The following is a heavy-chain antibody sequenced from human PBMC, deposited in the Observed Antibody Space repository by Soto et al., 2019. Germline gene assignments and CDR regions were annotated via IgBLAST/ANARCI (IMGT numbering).Heavy chain of an antibody. Sequence: SGTSLVNPTQTLTLTCTFSGFSLSTSGMRVSWIRQPPGKALEWLARIDWDDDKFYSTSLKTRLTISKVTSKNQVVLTMTNMEAVDTAPYYRARIGYGHWYDPWGDGTLVTDSS. D-gene: IGHD5-18*01. J-gene: IGHJ5*02. V-gene: IGHV2-70*04. CDR2: IDWDDDK. CDR3: ARIGYGHWYDP. CDR1: GFSLSTSGMR.